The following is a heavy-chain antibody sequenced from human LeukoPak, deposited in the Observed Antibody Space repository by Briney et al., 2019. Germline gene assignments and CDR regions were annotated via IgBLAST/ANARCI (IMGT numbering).Heavy chain of an antibody. J-gene: IGHJ5*02. Sequence: SVKVSCKASGGTFSSYAVSWVRQAPGQGLEWMGGIIPIFGTANYAQKFQGRVTITADESTSTAYMELSSLRSEDTAVYYCARDAIVGATLFGWPRWFDPWGQGTLVTVSS. D-gene: IGHD1-26*01. CDR1: GGTFSSYA. CDR2: IIPIFGTA. CDR3: ARDAIVGATLFGWPRWFDP. V-gene: IGHV1-69*13.